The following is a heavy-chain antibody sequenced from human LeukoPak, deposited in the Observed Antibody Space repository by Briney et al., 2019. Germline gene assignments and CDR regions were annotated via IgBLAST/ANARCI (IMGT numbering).Heavy chain of an antibody. CDR3: ARDECADYAICPRLDH. CDR2: ISGYKVDT. J-gene: IGHJ4*02. V-gene: IGHV1-18*01. D-gene: IGHD4/OR15-4a*01. CDR1: GYTFTKYG. Sequence: ASGKVSCKASGYTFTKYGISWVRQAPGQGLEWMGWISGYKVDTKHAQRLQDRVTMTIDTSTNTAYMELRSQRSDDTAGYYCARDECADYAICPRLDHRGQGSLVTVSA.